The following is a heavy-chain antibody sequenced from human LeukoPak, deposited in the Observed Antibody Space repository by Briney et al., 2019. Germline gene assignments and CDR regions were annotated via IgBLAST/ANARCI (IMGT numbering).Heavy chain of an antibody. V-gene: IGHV1-18*04. J-gene: IGHJ4*02. CDR1: VYTFNDYY. Sequence: APVTVSCTASVYTFNDYYIYWVRQAPGQGLEWMGSINAYNGNTNYAQKVQGGVTMTTDTSTSTAYMELRSLRSDDTALYYCARDGFRGPSDYWGQGTLVTVSS. D-gene: IGHD3-16*01. CDR3: ARDGFRGPSDY. CDR2: INAYNGNT.